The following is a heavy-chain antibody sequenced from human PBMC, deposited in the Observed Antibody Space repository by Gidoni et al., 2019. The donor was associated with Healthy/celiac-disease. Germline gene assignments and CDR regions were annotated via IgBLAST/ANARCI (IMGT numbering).Heavy chain of an antibody. CDR2: IYYCGST. V-gene: IGHV4-59*08. J-gene: IGHJ6*02. CDR3: ARSIVGATNGYYYYGMDV. CDR1: GGPISSYY. Sequence: QVQLQESGPGLVKPSETLSLTCTVSGGPISSYYWSWIRQPPGKGLEWIGYIYYCGSTTYNPSLKSRVTISVDTSKNQFSLKLSSVTAADTAVYYCARSIVGATNGYYYYGMDVWGQGTTVTVSS. D-gene: IGHD1-26*01.